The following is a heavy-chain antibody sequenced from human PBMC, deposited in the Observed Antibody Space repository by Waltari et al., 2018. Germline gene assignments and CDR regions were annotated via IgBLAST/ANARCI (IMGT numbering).Heavy chain of an antibody. CDR1: GASFTSILSF. D-gene: IGHD3-10*01. Sequence: QVQLQESGPGLVKPSETLSLSCAVSGASFTSILSFWVWIRQSPGKGLDWFGEINHSGSTNYNPSLKGRVTISVDTTKNQFSLKLSSVTAADTAVYYCARGENYYGSGSYYSPHDYYYYYMDVWGKGTTVTVSS. CDR3: ARGENYYGSGSYYSPHDYYYYYMDV. CDR2: INHSGST. V-gene: IGHV4-39*07. J-gene: IGHJ6*03.